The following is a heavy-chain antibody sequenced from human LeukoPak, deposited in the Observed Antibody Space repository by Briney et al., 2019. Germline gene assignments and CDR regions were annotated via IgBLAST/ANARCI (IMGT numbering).Heavy chain of an antibody. V-gene: IGHV4-34*01. CDR3: ASCFPSGSGNDWFLP. Sequence: SETLTLTCAVYGGSFSGYFWTWIRQPPGKGLEWIGEINHSGRTNYNPSLKSRVTISLDTSKNQFTLRLSSVNAADTAVYYCASCFPSGSGNDWFLPCGERTLVTVSS. CDR1: GGSFSGYF. J-gene: IGHJ5*02. CDR2: INHSGRT. D-gene: IGHD3-10*01.